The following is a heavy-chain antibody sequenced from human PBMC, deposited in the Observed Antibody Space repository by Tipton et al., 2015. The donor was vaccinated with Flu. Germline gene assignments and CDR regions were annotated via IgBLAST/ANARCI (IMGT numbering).Heavy chain of an antibody. CDR3: ARGLQYYYDSSGYLWWFDP. D-gene: IGHD3-22*01. J-gene: IGHJ5*02. CDR2: INHSGST. CDR1: GGSFSGYY. V-gene: IGHV4-34*01. Sequence: TLSLTCAVYGGSFSGYYWSWIRQPPGKGLEWIGEINHSGSTNYNPSLKSRVTISVDTSKNQFSLKLSSVTAADTAVYYCARGLQYYYDSSGYLWWFDPWGQGTLVTFSS.